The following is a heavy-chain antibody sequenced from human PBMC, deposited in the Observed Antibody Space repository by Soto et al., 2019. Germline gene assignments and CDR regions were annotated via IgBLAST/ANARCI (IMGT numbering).Heavy chain of an antibody. J-gene: IGHJ5*02. CDR1: VGTFSSYA. V-gene: IGHV1-69*06. D-gene: IGHD6-19*01. CDR2: IIPIFGTA. Sequence: QVQLVQSGAEVKKPGSSVKVSCKASVGTFSSYAISWVRQAPGQGLEWMGGIIPIFGTANYAQKFQGRVTITADKSTSTAYMELSSLRSEDTAVYYCARRRYSSGWTGSWFDPWGQGTLVTVSS. CDR3: ARRRYSSGWTGSWFDP.